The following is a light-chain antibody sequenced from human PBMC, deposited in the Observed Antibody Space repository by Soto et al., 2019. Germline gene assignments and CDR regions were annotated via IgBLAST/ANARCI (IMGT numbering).Light chain of an antibody. Sequence: IVLTQSPDTLSLSPGERATLSCRASQSVSSSQLVWYQQKPGQAPGPLIYAASSRATGMPERFSGSGSGTDFTLTVSELGTEDFAVYYCQHYANAVWTFGQGTKVEIK. V-gene: IGKV3-20*01. J-gene: IGKJ1*01. CDR3: QHYANAVWT. CDR1: QSVSSSQ. CDR2: AAS.